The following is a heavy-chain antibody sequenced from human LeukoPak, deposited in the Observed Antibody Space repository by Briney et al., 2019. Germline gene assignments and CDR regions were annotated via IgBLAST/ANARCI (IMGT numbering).Heavy chain of an antibody. Sequence: GGSLRLSCAASGFAFSSFAMGWVRQSPGKGLEWLSTINGGGNTTFYADSVKGRFTISRDNSKNTLYLQMNSLRAGDTAVYYCAKSYDSSGYYVRNDAFDIWGQGTMVTASS. CDR3: AKSYDSSGYYVRNDAFDI. CDR1: GFAFSSFA. V-gene: IGHV3-23*01. D-gene: IGHD3-22*01. J-gene: IGHJ3*02. CDR2: INGGGNTT.